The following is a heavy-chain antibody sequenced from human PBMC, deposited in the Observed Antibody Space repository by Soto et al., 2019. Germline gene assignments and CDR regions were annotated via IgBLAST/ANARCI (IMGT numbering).Heavy chain of an antibody. Sequence: SETLSLTCAVSGDSISRGYHWAWIRQPPGKGLEWIGSINYSGSTYYNPSLKSRVTISADTSKNQFSLKLRSVTAADTAVYYCARERLAVAGKGGWFDPWGQETLVTVSS. CDR2: INYSGST. CDR1: GDSISRGYH. CDR3: ARERLAVAGKGGWFDP. V-gene: IGHV4-38-2*02. J-gene: IGHJ5*02. D-gene: IGHD6-19*01.